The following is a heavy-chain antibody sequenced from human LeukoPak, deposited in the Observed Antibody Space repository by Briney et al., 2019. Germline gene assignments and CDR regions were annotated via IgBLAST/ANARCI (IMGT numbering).Heavy chain of an antibody. CDR1: GFTFSSYA. V-gene: IGHV3-23*01. CDR3: AKGVVRLLEWSPPDY. CDR2: ISGSGGST. D-gene: IGHD3-3*01. J-gene: IGHJ4*02. Sequence: PGGSLRLSCAASGFTFSSYAMSWVRQAPAKGLEWVSAISGSGGSTYYSDSVKGRFTISRDNSKNTLYLQMNSLRAEDTAVYYCAKGVVRLLEWSPPDYWGQGTLVTVSS.